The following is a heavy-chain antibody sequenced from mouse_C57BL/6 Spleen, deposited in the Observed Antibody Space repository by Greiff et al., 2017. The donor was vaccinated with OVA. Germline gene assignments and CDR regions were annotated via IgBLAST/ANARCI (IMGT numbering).Heavy chain of an antibody. D-gene: IGHD1-1*01. CDR2: ISDGGSYT. J-gene: IGHJ1*03. Sequence: DVQLVESGGGLVKPGGSLKLSCAASGFTFSSYAMSWVRQTPEKRLEWVATISDGGSYTYYPDNVKGRFTISRDNAKNNLYLQMSHLKSEDTAMYYCARDLITTVVATDWYFDVWGTGTTVTVSS. CDR1: GFTFSSYA. V-gene: IGHV5-4*01. CDR3: ARDLITTVVATDWYFDV.